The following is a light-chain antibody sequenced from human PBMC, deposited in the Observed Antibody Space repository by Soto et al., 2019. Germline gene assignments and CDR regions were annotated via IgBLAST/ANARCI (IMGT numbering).Light chain of an antibody. CDR3: EKYNSSPRS. CDR1: QGISNY. J-gene: IGKJ1*01. CDR2: AAS. V-gene: IGKV1-27*01. Sequence: DIQMTQSPSSLSASVGDRVTITCRASQGISNYLAWYQQKPVKVPKLLIYAASTLQSGDRSRFSGSGSGTDFTVTISSLQPVDVATYYCEKYNSSPRSFGQGTKVEIK.